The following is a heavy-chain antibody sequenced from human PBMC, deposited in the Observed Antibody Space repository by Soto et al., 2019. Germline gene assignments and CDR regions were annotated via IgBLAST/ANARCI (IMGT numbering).Heavy chain of an antibody. CDR2: TGSGTGPG. CDR3: ARRDSGGFYRYFDS. J-gene: IGHJ4*02. CDR1: GGTFSTNP. V-gene: IGHV1-69*06. Sequence: QVQLVQSGAEVKKPGSSVKVSCKASGGTFSTNPISWVRQAPGQGLEWMGGTGSGTGPGNHAQKFQGRLTITVDKSRSTVYMELSSLSSEDTAVYYCARRDSGGFYRYFDSWAPGPLVTVSS. D-gene: IGHD2-15*01.